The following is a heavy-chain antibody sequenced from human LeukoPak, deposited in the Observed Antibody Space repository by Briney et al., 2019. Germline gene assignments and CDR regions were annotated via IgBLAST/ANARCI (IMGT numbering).Heavy chain of an antibody. Sequence: GGSLRVSCAASGFTFSSYAMSWVRQAPGKGLEWVSAISGSGGRTYYAGSVEGRFTISRGNSKNTLYLQMNSLRAEDTAVYYCAKDLDCSSTSCDRDYWGQGTLVTVSS. CDR2: ISGSGGRT. V-gene: IGHV3-23*01. CDR3: AKDLDCSSTSCDRDY. D-gene: IGHD2-2*02. CDR1: GFTFSSYA. J-gene: IGHJ4*02.